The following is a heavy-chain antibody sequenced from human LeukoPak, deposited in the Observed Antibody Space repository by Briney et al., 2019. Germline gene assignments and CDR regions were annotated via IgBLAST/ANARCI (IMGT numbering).Heavy chain of an antibody. Sequence: ASLKVSCKASGYTFTGYYMHWVRQAPGQGLEWMGRINPNSGVTNYAQKFQCRVTRTRDTSISTAYMERSRRRSGDTAVYYCAILRGSSSPFDYWGQGTLITDSS. V-gene: IGHV1-2*06. CDR2: INPNSGVT. D-gene: IGHD6-6*01. J-gene: IGHJ4*02. CDR1: GYTFTGYY. CDR3: AILRGSSSPFDY.